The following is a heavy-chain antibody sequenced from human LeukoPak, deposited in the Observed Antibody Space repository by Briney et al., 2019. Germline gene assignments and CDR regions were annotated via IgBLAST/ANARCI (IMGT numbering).Heavy chain of an antibody. CDR3: AREAVVAGTDDASDI. CDR1: GFTFSSYA. D-gene: IGHD2-15*01. Sequence: GGSLRLSCAASGFTFSSYAMSWVRQAPGKGLEWVANIKQDGSDKYYVDSVKGRFSISRDNAKNSLYLQMNSLRAEDTAIYYCAREAVVAGTDDASDIWGRGTMVTVSS. V-gene: IGHV3-7*01. J-gene: IGHJ3*02. CDR2: IKQDGSDK.